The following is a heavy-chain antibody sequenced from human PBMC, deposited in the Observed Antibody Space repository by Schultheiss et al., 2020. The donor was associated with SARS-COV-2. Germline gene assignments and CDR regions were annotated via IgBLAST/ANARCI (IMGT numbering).Heavy chain of an antibody. D-gene: IGHD6-19*01. CDR3: AKDRGQWLVSNWFDP. J-gene: IGHJ5*02. Sequence: SETLSLTCTVSGGSISNFYWSWIRQPPGKELVWIGYIYYSGSTYYNPSLKSRVTISVDTSKNQFSLKLSSVTAADTALYYCAKDRGQWLVSNWFDPWGQGAEVTVSS. CDR2: IYYSGST. V-gene: IGHV4-59*12. CDR1: GGSISNFY.